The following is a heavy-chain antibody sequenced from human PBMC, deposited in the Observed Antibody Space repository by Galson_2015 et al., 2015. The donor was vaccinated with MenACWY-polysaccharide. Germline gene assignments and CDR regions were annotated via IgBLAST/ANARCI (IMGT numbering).Heavy chain of an antibody. J-gene: IGHJ4*02. Sequence: SVKVSCKASGYTFNTYAMNWVRQAPGQGLEWVGGINTNTGNPTYAQGFTGRFVFSLDASVSTAYLQISSLKAEDTAVYYCARDLKQKACTVPSGRCGCWGQGSLVPVSS. CDR3: ARDLKQKACTVPSGRCGC. CDR1: GYTFNTYA. CDR2: INTNTGNP. V-gene: IGHV7-4-1*02. D-gene: IGHD4-17*01.